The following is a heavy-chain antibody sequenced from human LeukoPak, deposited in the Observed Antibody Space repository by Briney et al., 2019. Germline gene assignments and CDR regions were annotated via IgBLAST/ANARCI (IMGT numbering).Heavy chain of an antibody. D-gene: IGHD6-19*01. J-gene: IGHJ4*02. V-gene: IGHV3-7*01. Sequence: GGSLRLSCAASGFTFSSYLMSWVRQAPGKGLEWVANIKQDGSEKYYVDSVKGRFTISRDNAKNSLYLQMNSLRAEDTAVYYCARTEYSSGWSDFDYWGQGTLVTVSS. CDR3: ARTEYSSGWSDFDY. CDR1: GFTFSSYL. CDR2: IKQDGSEK.